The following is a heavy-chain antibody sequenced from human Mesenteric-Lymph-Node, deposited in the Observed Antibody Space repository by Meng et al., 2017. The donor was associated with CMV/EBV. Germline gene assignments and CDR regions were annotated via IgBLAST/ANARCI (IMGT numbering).Heavy chain of an antibody. D-gene: IGHD5-18*01. V-gene: IGHV5-10-1*01. CDR2: IDPSDSYT. Sequence: KVSGYSFTSYWISWVRQMPVKGLEWMGRIDPSDSYTNYSPSFQGHVTISADKSISTAYLQWSSLKASDTAMYYCARGGVDTAMAFDYWGQGTLVTVSS. CDR1: GYSFTSYW. CDR3: ARGGVDTAMAFDY. J-gene: IGHJ4*02.